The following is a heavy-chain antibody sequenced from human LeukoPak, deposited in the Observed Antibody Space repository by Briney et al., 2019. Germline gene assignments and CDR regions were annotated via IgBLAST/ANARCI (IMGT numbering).Heavy chain of an antibody. V-gene: IGHV4-39*01. CDR1: GGSISSSSDY. Sequence: PSETLSLTCTVSGGSISSSSDYWGWIRQPPGKGLEWIGSIHYGGSTYCNATLKSRVTISVDTSKKQCSLQLTSVTAADTAVYYCARNIRYTSGLNWFDSWGQGTLVTVSS. D-gene: IGHD6-19*01. J-gene: IGHJ5*01. CDR3: ARNIRYTSGLNWFDS. CDR2: IHYGGST.